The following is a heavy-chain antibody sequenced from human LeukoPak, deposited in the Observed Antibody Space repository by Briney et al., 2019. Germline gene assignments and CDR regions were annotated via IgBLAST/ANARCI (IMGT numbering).Heavy chain of an antibody. CDR1: GGSIRSSYYY. CDR2: ISDSGST. J-gene: IGHJ4*02. D-gene: IGHD3-10*01. Sequence: SETLSLTCTVSGGSIRSSYYYWGWIRQPPEKGLEWIGYISDSGSTNYNPSLQSRVTISVDTSKNQFSLKLSPVTAADTAVYYCARESYGSGSCYSNYDYWGQGTLVTVSS. V-gene: IGHV4-61*05. CDR3: ARESYGSGSCYSNYDY.